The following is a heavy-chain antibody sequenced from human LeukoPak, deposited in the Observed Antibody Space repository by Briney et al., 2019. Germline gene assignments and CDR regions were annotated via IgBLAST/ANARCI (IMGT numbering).Heavy chain of an antibody. J-gene: IGHJ6*03. V-gene: IGHV4-34*01. Sequence: SETLSLTCAVYGGSFSGYYWSWIRQPPGKGLEWVGEINHSGSTNYNPSLKSRVTISVDTSKNQFSLKLSSVTAADTAVYDCAREPPDSSGWYGDYYYYMDVWGKGTTVTVSS. CDR3: AREPPDSSGWYGDYYYYMDV. CDR2: INHSGST. D-gene: IGHD6-19*01. CDR1: GGSFSGYY.